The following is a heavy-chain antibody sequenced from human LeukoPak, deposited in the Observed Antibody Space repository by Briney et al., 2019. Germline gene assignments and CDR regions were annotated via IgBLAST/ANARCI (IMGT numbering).Heavy chain of an antibody. CDR2: IIPILDIT. J-gene: IGHJ4*02. Sequence: SVKVSCKASGGTFSSCAISWVRQAPGQGLEWMGRIIPILDITDYAQKFQGRVTITADKSTTTAYMELSSLRSEDTAVYYCARELRGYYDNSPLDYWGQGTLVTASS. CDR1: GGTFSSCA. CDR3: ARELRGYYDNSPLDY. V-gene: IGHV1-69*04. D-gene: IGHD3-22*01.